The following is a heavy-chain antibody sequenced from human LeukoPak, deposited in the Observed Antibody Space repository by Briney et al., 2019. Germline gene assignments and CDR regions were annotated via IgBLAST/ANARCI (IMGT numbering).Heavy chain of an antibody. V-gene: IGHV4-59*01. CDR1: GGSISSYH. D-gene: IGHD6-13*01. CDR2: IYYSGST. CDR3: ARVQAAAGVNWFDP. J-gene: IGHJ5*02. Sequence: SETLSLTCTVSGGSISSYHWSWVRQPPGKGLEWIGYIYYSGSTNYNPSLKSRVTISVDMSKNQFSLKLSSVTAADTAVYYCARVQAAAGVNWFDPWGQGILVTVSS.